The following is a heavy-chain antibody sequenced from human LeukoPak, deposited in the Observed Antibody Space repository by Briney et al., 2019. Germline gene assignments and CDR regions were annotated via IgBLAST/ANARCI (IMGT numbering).Heavy chain of an antibody. Sequence: SETLSLTCTVSGGSISSYYWSWIRQPAGKGLEWIGRIYTSGSTNYNPSLKSRVTMSVDTSKNQFSLRLSSVTAADTAIYYCARSIKTSSYFYYYMDVWGKGTTVTVSS. V-gene: IGHV4-4*07. J-gene: IGHJ6*03. CDR2: IYTSGST. CDR1: GGSISSYY. CDR3: ARSIKTSSYFYYYMDV.